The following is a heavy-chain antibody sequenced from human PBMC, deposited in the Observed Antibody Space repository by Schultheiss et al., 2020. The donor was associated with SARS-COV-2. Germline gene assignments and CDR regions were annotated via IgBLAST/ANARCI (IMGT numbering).Heavy chain of an antibody. D-gene: IGHD3-16*01. V-gene: IGHV1-18*01. J-gene: IGHJ4*02. CDR2: ISTYNANT. CDR1: GGTFSSYA. CDR3: ARDPFERRPSLDD. Sequence: ASVKVSCKASGGTFSSYAISWVRQAPGQGLEWMGRISTYNANTDFAQKFQGGVTMTWDTSISTAYVDLSSLTSDDTAVYYCARDPFERRPSLDDWGQGTLVTVSS.